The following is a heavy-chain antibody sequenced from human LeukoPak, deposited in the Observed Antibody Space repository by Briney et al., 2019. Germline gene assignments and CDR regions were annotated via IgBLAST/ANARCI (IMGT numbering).Heavy chain of an antibody. CDR3: VRDGSYYDSSGYYYLY. D-gene: IGHD3-22*01. CDR1: GGTFSSYA. J-gene: IGHJ4*02. Sequence: SVKVSCKASGGTFSSYAISWVRQAPGQGLEWMGGITPMFGTANYAQKFQGRVTITADDSTSTAYMELSSLRSEDTAVYYCVRDGSYYDSSGYYYLYWGQGTLVTVSS. V-gene: IGHV1-69*13. CDR2: ITPMFGTA.